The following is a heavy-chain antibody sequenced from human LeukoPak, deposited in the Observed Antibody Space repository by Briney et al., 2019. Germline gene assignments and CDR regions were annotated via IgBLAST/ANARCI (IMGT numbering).Heavy chain of an antibody. J-gene: IGHJ6*02. CDR2: ISGSGGST. CDR1: GFTFSSYA. CDR3: AKLIRSSGVTNYYYGMDV. Sequence: QAGGSLRLSCAASGFTFSSYAMSWVRQAPGKGLEWVSAISGSGGSTYYADSVKGRFTISRDNSKNTLYLQMNSLRAEDTAVYYCAKLIRSSGVTNYYYGMDVWGQGTTVTVSS. D-gene: IGHD3-10*01. V-gene: IGHV3-23*01.